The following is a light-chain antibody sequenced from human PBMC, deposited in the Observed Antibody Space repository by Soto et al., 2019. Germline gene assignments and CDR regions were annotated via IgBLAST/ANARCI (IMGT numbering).Light chain of an antibody. V-gene: IGKV3-20*01. Sequence: ENVLTQSPGTLSLSPGERVTLSCRTSQSLDSRYLAWYQQKPGQAPRLLIYGAANRSTGIADRFRGSGSGTDIKLTISGMGLEDFAVYYCQQHDPERPPFTFGPGTKLDIK. J-gene: IGKJ2*01. CDR2: GAA. CDR1: QSLDSRY. CDR3: QQHDPERPPFT.